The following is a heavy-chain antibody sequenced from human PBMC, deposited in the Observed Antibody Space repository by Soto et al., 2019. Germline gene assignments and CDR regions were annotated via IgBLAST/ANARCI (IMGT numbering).Heavy chain of an antibody. D-gene: IGHD3-10*01. Sequence: SETLSLTCTVSGGSISSYYWSWIRQPPGKGLEWIGYIYYSGSTNYNPSLKSRVTISVDTSKNQFSLKLSSVTAADTAVYYCARARVTENYYYYYGMDVWGQGTTVTVSS. J-gene: IGHJ6*02. CDR1: GGSISSYY. CDR2: IYYSGST. CDR3: ARARVTENYYYYYGMDV. V-gene: IGHV4-59*01.